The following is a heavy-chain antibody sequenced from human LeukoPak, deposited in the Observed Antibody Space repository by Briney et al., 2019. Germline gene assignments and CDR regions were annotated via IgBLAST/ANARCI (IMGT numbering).Heavy chain of an antibody. CDR2: ISAYNGNT. J-gene: IGHJ4*02. V-gene: IGHV1-18*01. CDR1: GYTFTSYG. Sequence: ASVKVSCKASGYTFTSYGISWVRQAPGQGLEWMGWISAYNGNTNYAQKLQGRVTMTTDTSTSTAYMELRSLRSDDTAVYYCASSPLYSGSYYFDYWGQGTLVAVSS. D-gene: IGHD1-26*01. CDR3: ASSPLYSGSYYFDY.